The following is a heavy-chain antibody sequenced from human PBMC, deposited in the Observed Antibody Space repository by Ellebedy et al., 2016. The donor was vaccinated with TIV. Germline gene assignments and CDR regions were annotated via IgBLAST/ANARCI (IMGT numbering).Heavy chain of an antibody. CDR3: ARDKSSGSTYGSHFDY. Sequence: GGSLRLSXAASGFTFSSYWMSWVRQAPGKGLEWVANIKQDESEKYYVDSVKGRFTISRDNAKNSLCLQMNSLRAEDTAVYYCARDKSSGSTYGSHFDYWGQGTLVTVSS. V-gene: IGHV3-7*01. CDR1: GFTFSSYW. D-gene: IGHD5-18*01. CDR2: IKQDESEK. J-gene: IGHJ4*02.